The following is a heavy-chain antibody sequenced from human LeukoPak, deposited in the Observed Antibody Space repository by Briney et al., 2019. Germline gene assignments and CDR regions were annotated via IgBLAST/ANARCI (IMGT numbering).Heavy chain of an antibody. CDR1: GGTFSSYA. J-gene: IGHJ4*02. V-gene: IGHV1-2*02. CDR3: ARSGGWYYFDY. Sequence: ASVKVSCKASGGTFSSYAISWVRQAPGQGLEWMGWINPNSGGTNYAQKFQGRVTMTRDTSISTAYMELSRLRSDDTAVYYCARSGGWYYFDYWGQGTLVTVSS. CDR2: INPNSGGT. D-gene: IGHD6-19*01.